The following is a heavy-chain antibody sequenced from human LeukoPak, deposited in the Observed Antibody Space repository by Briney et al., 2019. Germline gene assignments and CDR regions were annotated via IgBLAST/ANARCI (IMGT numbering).Heavy chain of an antibody. D-gene: IGHD3-10*01. J-gene: IGHJ4*02. CDR1: GGSFSGYY. CDR2: INRSGST. CDR3: ASSGSYSHVDY. Sequence: PSETLSLTCAVYGGSFSGYYWSWIRQPPGKGLEWIGEINRSGSTNYNPSLKSRVTISVDTSKNQFSLKLSSVTAADTAVYYCASSGSYSHVDYWGQGTLVTVSS. V-gene: IGHV4-34*01.